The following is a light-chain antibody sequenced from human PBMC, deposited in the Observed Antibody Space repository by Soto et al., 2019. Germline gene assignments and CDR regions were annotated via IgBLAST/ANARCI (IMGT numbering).Light chain of an antibody. J-gene: IGKJ2*01. Sequence: EIVMTQSPANLSVSPGERATLSCRASQSVSSNLAWYQQKPGQGPRLLIYGASTRATGIPARFSGSGSGTEFTLTISSLQSEDFAVYYCQQYNKWPPYTFGQGDQGGDQT. V-gene: IGKV3-15*01. CDR2: GAS. CDR1: QSVSSN. CDR3: QQYNKWPPYT.